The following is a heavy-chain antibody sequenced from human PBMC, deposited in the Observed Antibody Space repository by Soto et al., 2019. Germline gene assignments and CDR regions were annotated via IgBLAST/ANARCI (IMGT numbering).Heavy chain of an antibody. Sequence: QVQLVQSGAEVKKPGSSVKVSCKASGGTFSSYAISWVRQAPGQGLEWMGGIIPIFGTANYAQKFQGRVPIPADEPTRTAYMELSSLRSEDTAVYYCARVTAVVAAPGAFDIWGQGPMVTVSS. CDR2: IIPIFGTA. V-gene: IGHV1-69*12. CDR1: GGTFSSYA. D-gene: IGHD2-15*01. J-gene: IGHJ3*02. CDR3: ARVTAVVAAPGAFDI.